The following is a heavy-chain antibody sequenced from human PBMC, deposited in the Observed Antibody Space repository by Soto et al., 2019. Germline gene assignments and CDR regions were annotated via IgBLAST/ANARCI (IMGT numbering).Heavy chain of an antibody. Sequence: ESGGGLVKPGGSLRLSCAASGFTFSSYSMNWVRQAPGKGLEWVSSISSSSSYIYYADSVKGRFTISRDNAKNSLYLQMNSLRAEDTAVYYCARDVRKYYYDSSGTLYNWFDPWGQGTLVTVSS. CDR2: ISSSSSYI. V-gene: IGHV3-21*01. J-gene: IGHJ5*02. D-gene: IGHD3-22*01. CDR3: ARDVRKYYYDSSGTLYNWFDP. CDR1: GFTFSSYS.